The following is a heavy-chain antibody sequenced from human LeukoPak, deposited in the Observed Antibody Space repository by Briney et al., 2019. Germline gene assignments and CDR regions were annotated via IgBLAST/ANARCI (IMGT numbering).Heavy chain of an antibody. CDR1: GGSISSYY. J-gene: IGHJ3*02. V-gene: IGHV4-4*07. Sequence: SETLSLTCTVSGGSISSYYLSWIRQPAGKGLEWIGRFYTSGGTNYNPSLKSRVTISVETSKNQVSLKLSSVTAADTAVYYCARDKGIVGATNEPDAFDIWGQGTMVTVSS. CDR2: FYTSGGT. CDR3: ARDKGIVGATNEPDAFDI. D-gene: IGHD1-26*01.